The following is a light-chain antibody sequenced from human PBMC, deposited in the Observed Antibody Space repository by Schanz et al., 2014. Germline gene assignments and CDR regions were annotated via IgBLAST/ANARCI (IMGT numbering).Light chain of an antibody. V-gene: IGLV2-11*01. CDR3: SSYTPSTTLV. CDR2: DVS. CDR1: SSDVGGYNY. J-gene: IGLJ2*01. Sequence: QSALTQPRSVSGSPGQSVTISCTGTSSDVGGYNYVSWYQLHPGKAPKLMIYDVSKRPSGVPDRFSGSKSGNTASLTISGLQAEDEADYYCSSYTPSTTLVFGGGTKLTVL.